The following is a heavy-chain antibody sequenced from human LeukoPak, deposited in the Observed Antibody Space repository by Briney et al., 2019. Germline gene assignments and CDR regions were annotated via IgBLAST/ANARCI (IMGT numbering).Heavy chain of an antibody. CDR1: GFTFSSYA. CDR3: ARGPIVVVPAAIRYGAFDI. J-gene: IGHJ3*02. V-gene: IGHV3-64*01. Sequence: GGSLRLSCAASGFTFSSYAMHWVRQAPGKGLEYVSAISSNGGSTYYANSVKGRFTISRDNSKNTLYLQMGSLRAEDMAVYYCARGPIVVVPAAIRYGAFDIWGQGTMVTVSS. D-gene: IGHD2-2*02. CDR2: ISSNGGST.